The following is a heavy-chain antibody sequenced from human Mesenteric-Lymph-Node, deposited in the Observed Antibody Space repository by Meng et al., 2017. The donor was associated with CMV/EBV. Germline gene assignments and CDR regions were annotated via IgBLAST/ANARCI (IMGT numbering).Heavy chain of an antibody. CDR2: ISSSSSYI. D-gene: IGHD3-16*02. Sequence: GESLKISCAASGFTFGTDAMHWVRQAPGKGLEWVSSISSSSSYIYYADSVKGRFTISRDNAKNSLYLQMNSLRAEDTAVYYCARDGPVIAGRGMDVWGQGTTVTVSS. V-gene: IGHV3-21*01. J-gene: IGHJ6*02. CDR3: ARDGPVIAGRGMDV. CDR1: GFTFGTDA.